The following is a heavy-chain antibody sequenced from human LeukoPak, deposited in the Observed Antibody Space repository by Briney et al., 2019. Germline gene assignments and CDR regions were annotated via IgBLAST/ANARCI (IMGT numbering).Heavy chain of an antibody. Sequence: GGSLRLSCTTSKFNFNSYGMTWVRQAPGKGLEWVSSISGSGGSTQYAASVQGRFTISRDNSKNTLYLQMNSLRAEDAAVYYCAKDPNGDYIGTFDIWGQGTMVTVSS. D-gene: IGHD4-17*01. CDR3: AKDPNGDYIGTFDI. J-gene: IGHJ3*02. CDR2: ISGSGGST. V-gene: IGHV3-23*01. CDR1: KFNFNSYG.